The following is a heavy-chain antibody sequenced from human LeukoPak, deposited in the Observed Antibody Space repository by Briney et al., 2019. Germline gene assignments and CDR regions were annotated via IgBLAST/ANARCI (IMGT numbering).Heavy chain of an antibody. CDR1: GYTLTELS. J-gene: IGHJ4*02. CDR2: FDPEDGET. V-gene: IGHV1-24*01. CDR3: ATSTSSVAADY. D-gene: IGHD6-19*01. Sequence: ASVKVSCKVSGYTLTELSMHWVRQAPGKGPKWMGRFDPEDGETIYAQKFQGRVTMTEDTSTDSAYMELSSLRSEDTAVYYCATSTSSVAADYWGQGTLVTVSS.